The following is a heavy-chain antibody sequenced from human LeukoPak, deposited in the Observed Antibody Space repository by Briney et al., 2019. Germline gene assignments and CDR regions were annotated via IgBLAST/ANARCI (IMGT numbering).Heavy chain of an antibody. D-gene: IGHD1-26*01. J-gene: IGHJ3*02. V-gene: IGHV1-24*01. CDR3: ATVAGSYSAFDI. CDR2: FDPEDGET. CDR1: GDTLTEIS. Sequence: ASVKVCCKVSGDTLTEISIHWVRQSPGKGLEWMGGFDPEDGETIYAQKFQGRITMTEDTSTDTAYVELSSLRSEDTAVYYCATVAGSYSAFDIWGQGTMVTVSS.